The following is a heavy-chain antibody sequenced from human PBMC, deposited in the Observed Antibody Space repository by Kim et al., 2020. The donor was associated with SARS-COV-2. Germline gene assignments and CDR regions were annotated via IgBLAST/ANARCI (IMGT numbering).Heavy chain of an antibody. CDR3: ASQEDRYCSSTSCYEYYYYGMDF. CDR1: GFTFSSYS. J-gene: IGHJ6*02. D-gene: IGHD2-2*01. V-gene: IGHV3-48*04. Sequence: GGSLRLSCAASGFTFSSYSMNWVRQAPGKGLEWVSYISSSSSTIYYADSVKGRFTISRDNAKNSLYLQMNSLRAEDTAVYYCASQEDRYCSSTSCYEYYYYGMDFWGRGTTVTVSS. CDR2: ISSSSSTI.